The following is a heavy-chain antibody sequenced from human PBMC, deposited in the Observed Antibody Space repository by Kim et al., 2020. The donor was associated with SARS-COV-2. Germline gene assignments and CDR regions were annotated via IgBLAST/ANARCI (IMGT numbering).Heavy chain of an antibody. CDR1: GFTFSSYA. V-gene: IGHV3-30-3*01. D-gene: IGHD3-9*01. J-gene: IGHJ6*02. CDR3: ARGTDELRYNLYGMDV. CDR2: ISYDGSNK. Sequence: GGSLRLSCAASGFTFSSYAMHWVRQAPGKGLEWVAVISYDGSNKYYADSVKGRFTISRDNSKNTLYLQMNSLRAEDPTVNYCARGTDELRYNLYGMDVWGQGTTGTVSS.